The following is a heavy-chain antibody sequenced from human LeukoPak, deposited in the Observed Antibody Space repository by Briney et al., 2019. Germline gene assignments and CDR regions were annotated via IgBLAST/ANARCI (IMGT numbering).Heavy chain of an antibody. D-gene: IGHD1-26*01. V-gene: IGHV1-18*01. Sequence: GSVKVSCKASGYTFTSYGISWVRQAPGQGLEWMGWISAYNGNTNYAQKLQGRVTMTTDTSTSTAYMELRSLRSDDTAVYYCAGDRLRSGSYWFDPWGQGTLVTVSS. CDR3: AGDRLRSGSYWFDP. J-gene: IGHJ5*02. CDR1: GYTFTSYG. CDR2: ISAYNGNT.